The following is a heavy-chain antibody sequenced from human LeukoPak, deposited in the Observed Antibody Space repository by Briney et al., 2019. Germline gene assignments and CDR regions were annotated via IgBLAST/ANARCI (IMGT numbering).Heavy chain of an antibody. CDR1: GFTFSSYG. CDR3: ARDLGYYGTTEDLDY. J-gene: IGHJ4*02. V-gene: IGHV3-48*01. D-gene: IGHD3-3*01. Sequence: TGGSLRLSCAASGFTFSSYGMNWVRQAPGKGLEWVSYISSSSSTIYYADSVKGRFTISRDNAKNSLYLQMNSLRAEDTAVYYCARDLGYYGTTEDLDYWGQGTLVTVSS. CDR2: ISSSSSTI.